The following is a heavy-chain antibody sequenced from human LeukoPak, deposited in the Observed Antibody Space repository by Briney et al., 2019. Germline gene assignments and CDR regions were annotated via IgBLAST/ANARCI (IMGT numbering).Heavy chain of an antibody. CDR3: AGLVGRYSSGLYYYYFDY. D-gene: IGHD3-22*01. J-gene: IGHJ4*02. Sequence: SETLSLTCTVSGDSINSPDLWSWVRQPPGKGLEWIGEMYLSGTTHSNPSVKSRVTISIDKSKNQFFLNLSSVTAADTAVYYCAGLVGRYSSGLYYYYFDYWGQGTLVTVSS. CDR2: MYLSGTT. V-gene: IGHV4-4*02. CDR1: GDSINSPDL.